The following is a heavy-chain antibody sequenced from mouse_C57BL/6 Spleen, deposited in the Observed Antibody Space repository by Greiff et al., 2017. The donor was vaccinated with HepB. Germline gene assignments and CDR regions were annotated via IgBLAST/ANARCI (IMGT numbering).Heavy chain of an antibody. D-gene: IGHD2-2*01. CDR3: AREGLRRDFDY. Sequence: EVHLLESGGGLVKPGGSLKLSCAASGFTFSSYAMSWVRQTPEKRLEWVATISDGGSYTYYPDNVKGRFTISRDNAKNNLYLQMSHLKSEDTAMYYCAREGLRRDFDYWGQGTTLTVSS. J-gene: IGHJ2*01. CDR2: ISDGGSYT. V-gene: IGHV5-4*01. CDR1: GFTFSSYA.